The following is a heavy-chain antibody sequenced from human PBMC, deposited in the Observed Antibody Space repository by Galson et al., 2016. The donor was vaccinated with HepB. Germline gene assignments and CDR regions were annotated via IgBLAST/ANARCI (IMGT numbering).Heavy chain of an antibody. J-gene: IGHJ4*02. CDR3: VPHLTETPDYFHF. V-gene: IGHV1-8*01. CDR1: GCTLTSYD. CDR2: MNPNSGNT. D-gene: IGHD1-20*01. Sequence: SVKVSCKASGCTLTSYDIDWVRQAPGQGLEWMGWMNPNSGNTGYAQKSQGRVTMTRDNSINTAYMELGGLRSEDTAVYYCVPHLTETPDYFHFWGQGTLVTVSS.